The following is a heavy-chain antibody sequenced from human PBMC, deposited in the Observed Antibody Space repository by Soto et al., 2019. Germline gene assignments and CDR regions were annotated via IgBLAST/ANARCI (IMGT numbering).Heavy chain of an antibody. V-gene: IGHV5-51*01. J-gene: IGHJ5*02. Sequence: GESLKISCKGSGYSFTSYWIGWVRQMPGKGLEWMGIIYPGDSDTRYSPSFQGQVTISADKSISTAYLQWSSLKASDTAMYYCARHVTAVAARTYNWFDPWGQGTLVTVSS. D-gene: IGHD6-19*01. CDR2: IYPGDSDT. CDR1: GYSFTSYW. CDR3: ARHVTAVAARTYNWFDP.